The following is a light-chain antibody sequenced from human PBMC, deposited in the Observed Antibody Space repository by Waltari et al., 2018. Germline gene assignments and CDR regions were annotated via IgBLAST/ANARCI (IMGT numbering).Light chain of an antibody. V-gene: IGKV3-11*01. CDR2: DAS. Sequence: EIVLTQSPATLSLSPGQRALLSCRASESIASHLAWFRQKPGQPPRLLIYDASTRATGIPARFSGSGFGTDFTLTISSLEPEDFAVYFCQQGSMWPLTFGGGTTVEIK. J-gene: IGKJ4*01. CDR1: ESIASH. CDR3: QQGSMWPLT.